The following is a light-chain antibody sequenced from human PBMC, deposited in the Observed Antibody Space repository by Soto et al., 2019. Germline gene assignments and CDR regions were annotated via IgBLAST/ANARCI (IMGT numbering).Light chain of an antibody. J-gene: IGLJ2*01. CDR3: QSYDSSLSGRGV. V-gene: IGLV1-40*01. CDR1: SSNIGAGYD. CDR2: GNS. Sequence: QSVLTQPPSVSGAPGQRVTISCTGSSSNIGAGYDVHWYQQLPGTAPKLLIYGNSNRPSGVPDRFSGSKSGTSASLAITGLQDEDEADYYCQSYDSSLSGRGVFGGGTKLTVL.